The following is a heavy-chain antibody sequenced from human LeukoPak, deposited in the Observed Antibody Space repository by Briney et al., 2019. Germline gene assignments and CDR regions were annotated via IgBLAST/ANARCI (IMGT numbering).Heavy chain of an antibody. CDR2: IKQDGTEK. CDR1: GFTFSSYW. D-gene: IGHD3-16*02. Sequence: GGSLRLSCAASGFTFSSYWMSWVRRAPGKGLEWVANIKQDGTEKYYMDSMKGRFTISRDNAKNSLYLQMSSLRAEDTAVYYCATTRVWGNYHYFDYWGQGTLVTVSS. J-gene: IGHJ4*02. V-gene: IGHV3-7*01. CDR3: ATTRVWGNYHYFDY.